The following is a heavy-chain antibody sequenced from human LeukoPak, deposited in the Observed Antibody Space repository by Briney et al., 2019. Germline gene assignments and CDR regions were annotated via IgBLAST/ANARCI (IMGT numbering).Heavy chain of an antibody. D-gene: IGHD3-10*01. CDR3: ARAVYYSNYLGY. CDR1: GFTFDDYG. J-gene: IGHJ4*01. V-gene: IGHV3-20*04. Sequence: PGGSLRLSCAASGFTFDDYGMNWVRQGPGKGLEWVSGVTWNGGSTGYADSVKGRFTISRDNAKNSLYLQMNSLRAEDTAMYYCARAVYYSNYLGYWGQGTLVTVSS. CDR2: VTWNGGST.